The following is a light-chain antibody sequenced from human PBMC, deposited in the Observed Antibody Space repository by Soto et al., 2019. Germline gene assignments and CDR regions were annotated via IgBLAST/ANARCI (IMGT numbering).Light chain of an antibody. CDR3: LLHYGGAQFGV. Sequence: QTVVTQEPSLTVSPGETVTLTCASTTGAVTSGYSPEWFQQKPGQAPRALIYSATNKYSWTPARSSGSLLGGKAALTLSHVQPEDEAEYYCLLHYGGAQFGVFGGGTKLTVL. V-gene: IGLV7-43*01. CDR2: SAT. CDR1: TGAVTSGYS. J-gene: IGLJ2*01.